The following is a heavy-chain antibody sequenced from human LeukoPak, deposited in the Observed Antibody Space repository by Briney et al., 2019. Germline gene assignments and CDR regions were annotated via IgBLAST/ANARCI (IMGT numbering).Heavy chain of an antibody. CDR1: GFTFSNYA. D-gene: IGHD6-13*01. V-gene: IGHV3-33*01. J-gene: IGHJ5*02. CDR3: ARGVTAAAGPHVP. Sequence: PGGSLRLSCTPSGFTFSNYAIHWVRQAPGKGLEWVAVIWYDGSKKYYADSVKGRFTISRDNSKNTLYLQMNSLRAEDTAVYYCARGVTAAAGPHVPWGQGTLVTVSS. CDR2: IWYDGSKK.